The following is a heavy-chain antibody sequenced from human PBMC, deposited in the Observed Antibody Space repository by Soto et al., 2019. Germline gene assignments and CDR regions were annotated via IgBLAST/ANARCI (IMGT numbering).Heavy chain of an antibody. J-gene: IGHJ4*02. CDR3: VSQPHWARPFES. Sequence: EVRLVESGGDLVKSGGSLRLSCVGSGFLFRNYEMNWVRQAPGKGLEWLAHISTTDGHVSESDSVKGRFTISRDNTKHTLYLQMNSLRTEDTGVYKCVSQPHWARPFESWGQGTLFNDSS. CDR2: ISTTDGHV. CDR1: GFLFRNYE. D-gene: IGHD7-27*01. V-gene: IGHV3-48*03.